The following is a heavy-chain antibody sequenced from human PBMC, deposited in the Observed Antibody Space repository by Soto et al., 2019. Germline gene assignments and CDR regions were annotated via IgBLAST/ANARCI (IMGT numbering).Heavy chain of an antibody. D-gene: IGHD1-26*01. CDR3: AREDILGARSFDY. Sequence: HPGGSLRLSCAASGFTFSGYSVNWVRQAPGKGLEWVSYISSGSKTIYYADSVKGRFTVSRDNVKNSQYLQMNSLRDEDTAVYYCAREDILGARSFDYWGQGTLVTVSS. CDR1: GFTFSGYS. J-gene: IGHJ4*02. V-gene: IGHV3-48*02. CDR2: ISSGSKTI.